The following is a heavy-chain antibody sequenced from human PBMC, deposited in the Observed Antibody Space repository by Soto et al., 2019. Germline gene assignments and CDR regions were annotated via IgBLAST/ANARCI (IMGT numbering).Heavy chain of an antibody. Sequence: GASVKVSCKASGYTFTGYYMHWVRQAPGQGLEWMGWINPNSGGTNYAQKFQGWVTMTRDTSISTAYMELSRLRSDDTAVYYCARAPYYYGSGSYYKSYYGMDVWGQVTTVTVSS. J-gene: IGHJ6*02. CDR1: GYTFTGYY. CDR3: ARAPYYYGSGSYYKSYYGMDV. D-gene: IGHD3-10*01. CDR2: INPNSGGT. V-gene: IGHV1-2*04.